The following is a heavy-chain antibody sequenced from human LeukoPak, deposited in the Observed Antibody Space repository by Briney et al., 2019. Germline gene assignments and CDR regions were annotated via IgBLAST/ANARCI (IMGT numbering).Heavy chain of an antibody. Sequence: GGSLRLSCAASGFTFSSSSMSWVRQAPGKGLEWASAISGSAGTTYYADSVKGRFTISRDNSKNTLYLEMNSLRAEDSAVYYCAKLTSTWGQGTLVTVSS. V-gene: IGHV3-23*01. J-gene: IGHJ4*02. CDR2: ISGSAGTT. CDR1: GFTFSSSS. CDR3: AKLTST.